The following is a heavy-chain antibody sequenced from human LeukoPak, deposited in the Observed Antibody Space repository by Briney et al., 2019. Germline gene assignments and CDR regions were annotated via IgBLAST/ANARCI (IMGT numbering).Heavy chain of an antibody. D-gene: IGHD6-13*01. CDR3: ARDWAGIAAAGLFDY. CDR2: ISYDGSNK. V-gene: IGHV3-30-3*01. CDR1: GFTFSSYA. Sequence: GGSLRLSCAASGFTFSSYAMHWVRQAPGKGLEWVAVISYDGSNKYYADSVKGRFTISRDNSKNTLYLQMNSLRAEDTAVYYCARDWAGIAAAGLFDYWGQGTLVTVSS. J-gene: IGHJ4*02.